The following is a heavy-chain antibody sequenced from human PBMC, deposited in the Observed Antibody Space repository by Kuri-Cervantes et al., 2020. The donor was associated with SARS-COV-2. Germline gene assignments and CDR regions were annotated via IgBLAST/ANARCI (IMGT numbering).Heavy chain of an antibody. CDR2: IWYDGSNK. Sequence: GESLKISCAASGFTFRSYGMHWVRQAPGKGLEWVAVIWYDGSNKYYADSVKGRFTISRDNSKNTLYLQMNSLRAEDTAVYYCARDYSSWYKGPFDYWGQGTLVTVSS. V-gene: IGHV3-33*01. J-gene: IGHJ4*02. CDR3: ARDYSSWYKGPFDY. CDR1: GFTFRSYG. D-gene: IGHD6-13*01.